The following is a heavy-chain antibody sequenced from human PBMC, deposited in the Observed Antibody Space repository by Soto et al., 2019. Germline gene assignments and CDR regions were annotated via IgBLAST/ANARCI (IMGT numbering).Heavy chain of an antibody. CDR2: IRSKAYGGTT. CDR1: GFTFGYYA. D-gene: IGHD3-9*01. J-gene: IGHJ4*02. CDR3: TRTGYYLDY. Sequence: SLRLSCTASGFTFGYYAMSWFRQAPGKGLEWVGFIRSKAYGGTTEYAASVKGRFTISRDDSKSIAYLQMNSLKTEDTAVYYCTRTGYYLDYWGQGTLVTVSS. V-gene: IGHV3-49*03.